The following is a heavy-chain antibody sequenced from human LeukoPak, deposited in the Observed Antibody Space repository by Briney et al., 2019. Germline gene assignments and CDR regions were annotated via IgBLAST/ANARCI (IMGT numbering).Heavy chain of an antibody. V-gene: IGHV4-59*01. CDR1: GGSISSYY. D-gene: IGHD6-13*01. J-gene: IGHJ4*02. Sequence: PSETLSLTCTVSGGSISSYYWSWIRQPPGKGLEWIGYIYYSGSTNYNPSLKSRVTISVDTSKNQFSLKLSSATAADTAVYYCASVNFDSSWYSVDYWGQGTLVTVSS. CDR3: ASVNFDSSWYSVDY. CDR2: IYYSGST.